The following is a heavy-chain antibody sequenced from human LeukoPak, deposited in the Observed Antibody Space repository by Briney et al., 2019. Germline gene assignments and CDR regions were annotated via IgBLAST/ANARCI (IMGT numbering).Heavy chain of an antibody. V-gene: IGHV4-59*01. J-gene: IGHJ3*02. CDR2: IYYSGST. CDR1: GGSISSYY. D-gene: IGHD1-1*01. CDR3: ARESVLGDAFDI. Sequence: TSETLSLTCTVSGGSISSYYWSWIRQPPGKGLERIGYIYYSGSTNYNPSLKSRVTISVDTSKNLFSLKLSSVTAADTAVYYCARESVLGDAFDIWGQGTMVTVSS.